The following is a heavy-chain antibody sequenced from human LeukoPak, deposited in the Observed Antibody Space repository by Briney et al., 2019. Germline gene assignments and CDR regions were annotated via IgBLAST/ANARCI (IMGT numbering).Heavy chain of an antibody. V-gene: IGHV1-2*02. Sequence: GASVKVSCKASGYTFTGYYMHWVRQAPGQGLEWMGWINPNSGDTNYAQKFQGRVTMTRDTSISTAYMELSRLRSDDTAMYYCARDQSGGVGAPDYWGQGTLVIVSS. J-gene: IGHJ4*02. D-gene: IGHD1-26*01. CDR1: GYTFTGYY. CDR3: ARDQSGGVGAPDY. CDR2: INPNSGDT.